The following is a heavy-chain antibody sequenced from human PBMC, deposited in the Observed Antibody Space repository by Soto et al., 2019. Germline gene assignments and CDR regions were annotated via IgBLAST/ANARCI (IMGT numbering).Heavy chain of an antibody. CDR1: GFTFSSYS. V-gene: IGHV3-48*01. D-gene: IGHD5-12*01. CDR2: ISSSSRTI. J-gene: IGHJ5*02. CDR3: AREWDGDGYNSGWFDP. Sequence: EVQLVESGGGLVQPGGSLRLSCAASGFTFSSYSMNWVRQAPGKGLEWVSYISSSSRTIYCADSVKGRFTISRDNAKNXRDLQMNSLRAEDTAVYYCAREWDGDGYNSGWFDPWGQGTLVTVSS.